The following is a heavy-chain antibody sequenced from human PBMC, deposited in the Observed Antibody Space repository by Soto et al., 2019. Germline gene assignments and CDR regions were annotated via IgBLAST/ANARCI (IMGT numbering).Heavy chain of an antibody. J-gene: IGHJ4*02. CDR3: ARDYNGNRNFDY. Sequence: EAQLLESGGGLVQPGGSLKLSCAASGFTFNNHAMTWVRQAPGKGLEWVSAMSGGVSTYYADSVKGRFTISRDNSKNALYLQMNNVRLGDTAVYYCARDYNGNRNFDYWGQGTLVTVSS. D-gene: IGHD1-20*01. CDR2: MSGGVST. CDR1: GFTFNNHA. V-gene: IGHV3-23*01.